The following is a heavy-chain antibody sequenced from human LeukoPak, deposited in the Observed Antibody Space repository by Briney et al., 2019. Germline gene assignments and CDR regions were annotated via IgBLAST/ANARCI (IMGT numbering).Heavy chain of an antibody. CDR2: ISGSDGST. D-gene: IGHD4-11*01. CDR1: GFTFSTYG. CDR3: AKVGLTVTTILDYFDY. J-gene: IGHJ4*02. Sequence: GGSLRLSCAASGFTFSTYGMSWVRQAPGKGLEWVSAISGSDGSTHHADSVKGRFTISRDNSKNTLYLQMNSLRTEDTAVYYCAKVGLTVTTILDYFDYWGQGTLVTVSS. V-gene: IGHV3-23*01.